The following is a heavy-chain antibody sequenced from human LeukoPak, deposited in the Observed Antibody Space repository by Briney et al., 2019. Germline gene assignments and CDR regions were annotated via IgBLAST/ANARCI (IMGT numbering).Heavy chain of an antibody. Sequence: GGSLRLSCAASGFTVSNNYMGWVRQAPGKGLEWVSFIYSDGSTYYSDSLKGRFTISRDNSKNTLYLQMNSLRGEDTAVYYCARGRGTVYGMDVWGQGTTVTVSS. CDR3: ARGRGTVYGMDV. J-gene: IGHJ6*02. CDR1: GFTVSNNY. D-gene: IGHD4-17*01. V-gene: IGHV3-66*02. CDR2: IYSDGST.